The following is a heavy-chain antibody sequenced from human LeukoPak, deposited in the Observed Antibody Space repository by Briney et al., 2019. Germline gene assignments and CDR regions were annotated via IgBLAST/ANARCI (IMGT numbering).Heavy chain of an antibody. CDR2: ISAYSGLT. Sequence: ASVKVSCKASGYTFTSYGINWVRQAPGQGLEWLGWISAYSGLTNYAQKLQGRVAMTTDTSTNTAYLDLRSLTSDDTAVYYCARDMTPRSRLPTYWGQGTLVTVSS. J-gene: IGHJ4*02. CDR1: GYTFTSYG. CDR3: ARDMTPRSRLPTY. V-gene: IGHV1-18*01.